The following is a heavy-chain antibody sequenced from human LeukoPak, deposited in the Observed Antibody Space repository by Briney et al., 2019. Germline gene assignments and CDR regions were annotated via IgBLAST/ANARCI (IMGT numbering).Heavy chain of an antibody. CDR2: INPNGGST. D-gene: IGHD6-19*01. V-gene: IGHV1-46*01. CDR3: ARAVWQWLPRFFDY. J-gene: IGHJ4*02. Sequence: ASVKVSCKASGYTFTNYYIHWVRQAPGQGLEWMGIINPNGGSTSYAQRFQGRVTTTRDTSTSTVYMELSSLRSDDTAVYYCARAVWQWLPRFFDYWGQGTLVTVSS. CDR1: GYTFTNYY.